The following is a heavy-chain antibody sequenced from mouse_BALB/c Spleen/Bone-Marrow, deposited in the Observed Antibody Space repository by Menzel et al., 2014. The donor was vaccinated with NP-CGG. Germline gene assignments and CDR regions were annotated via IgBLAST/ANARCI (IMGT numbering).Heavy chain of an antibody. Sequence: EVKLMESGGGLVKPGGSLKLSCAASGFTFSSYAMSWVRQTPEKRLEWVATISSGGSYTYYPDSVKGRFTISRDNAKNTLCLQMSSLRSEDTAMYYCARRDYGYFDVWGAGTTVTVSS. V-gene: IGHV5-9-3*01. CDR2: ISSGGSYT. J-gene: IGHJ1*01. CDR1: GFTFSSYA. CDR3: ARRDYGYFDV.